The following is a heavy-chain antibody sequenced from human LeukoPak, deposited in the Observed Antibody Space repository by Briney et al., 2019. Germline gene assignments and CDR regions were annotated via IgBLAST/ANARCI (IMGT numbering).Heavy chain of an antibody. Sequence: GASVKVSCKASGGTFSSYAISWVRQAPGQGLEWMGGIIPTFGTANYSQKFQGRVTITADESTSTAYMELSSLRSEDTAVYYCAPVGARRWFDPWGQGTQVTVSS. CDR2: IIPTFGTA. CDR1: GGTFSSYA. J-gene: IGHJ5*02. CDR3: APVGARRWFDP. V-gene: IGHV1-69*13. D-gene: IGHD1-26*01.